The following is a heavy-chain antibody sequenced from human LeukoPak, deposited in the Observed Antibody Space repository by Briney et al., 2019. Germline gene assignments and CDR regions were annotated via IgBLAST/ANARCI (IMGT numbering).Heavy chain of an antibody. J-gene: IGHJ4*02. D-gene: IGHD5-12*01. CDR1: GYTLTAYY. Sequence: GASAKVSCKASGYTLTAYYRHWLRQAPGQGLEWMGWINPSSGDTNYAQKFQGRVTMTRDTSISTAYMELSRLTSDDTAVYYCAKNPYEYYFDYWGQGTLVTVSS. CDR3: AKNPYEYYFDY. V-gene: IGHV1-2*02. CDR2: INPSSGDT.